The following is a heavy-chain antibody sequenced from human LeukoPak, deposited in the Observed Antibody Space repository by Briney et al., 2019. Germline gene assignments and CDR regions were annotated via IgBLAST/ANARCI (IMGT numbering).Heavy chain of an antibody. D-gene: IGHD5-24*01. Sequence: SETLSLTCAVSGGSISNYYWSWIRHPAGNGLEWIGYIYYSGNTTYNPSLKSRVTISVDTSKNHFSLKLSSVIAADTAVYYCARQLPPYYYIMDVWGQGTTVTVSS. CDR3: ARQLPPYYYIMDV. J-gene: IGHJ6*02. CDR2: IYYSGNT. V-gene: IGHV4-59*01. CDR1: GGSISNYY.